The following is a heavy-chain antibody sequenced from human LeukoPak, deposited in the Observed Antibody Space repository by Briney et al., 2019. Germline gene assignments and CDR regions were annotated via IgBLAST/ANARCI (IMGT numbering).Heavy chain of an antibody. CDR1: GGTFSSYA. CDR3: ARESTSSTIIDY. V-gene: IGHV1-69*04. Sequence: EASVKVSCKASGGTFSSYAISWVRQAPGQGLEWMGRIIPILGIANYAQKSQGRVTITADKSTSTAYMELSSLRSEDTAVYYCARESTSSTIIDYWGQGTLVTVSS. CDR2: IIPILGIA. J-gene: IGHJ4*02. D-gene: IGHD2-2*01.